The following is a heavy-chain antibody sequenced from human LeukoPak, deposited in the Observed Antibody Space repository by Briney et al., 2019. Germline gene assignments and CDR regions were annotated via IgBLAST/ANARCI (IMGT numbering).Heavy chain of an antibody. Sequence: SETLSLTCTVSDGSISSDSYYWGWIRQPPGRGLEWIGCLYYSGSTNYNPSLQSQVTISVDKSKNQFSLKLSSVAAADTAVYYCTRAWHKVDTGSYYSRRPFDSWGQRTMVTVSS. CDR2: LYYSGST. D-gene: IGHD3-10*01. V-gene: IGHV4-39*07. CDR1: DGSISSDSYY. J-gene: IGHJ3*02. CDR3: TRAWHKVDTGSYYSRRPFDS.